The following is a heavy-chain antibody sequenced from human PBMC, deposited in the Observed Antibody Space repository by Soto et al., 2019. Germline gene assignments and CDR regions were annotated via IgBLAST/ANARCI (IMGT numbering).Heavy chain of an antibody. CDR2: IGGSGVTT. Sequence: EVQLLASGGGLVQPGGSLRLSCAASGFTFSDYAMSWVRQAPGKGLEWVSTIGGSGVTTYYADSVKGRFSISRDNTKNTVYLQMNSLRAEDTAVDYCARARAMYQNNYFDVRGQGTRVTVYS. J-gene: IGHJ4*02. D-gene: IGHD2-2*01. V-gene: IGHV3-23*01. CDR3: ARARAMYQNNYFDV. CDR1: GFTFSDYA.